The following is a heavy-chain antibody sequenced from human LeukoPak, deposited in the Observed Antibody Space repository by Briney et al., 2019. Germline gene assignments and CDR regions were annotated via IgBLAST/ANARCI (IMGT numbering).Heavy chain of an antibody. CDR2: IYYSGST. J-gene: IGHJ6*03. CDR1: GGSISSYY. Sequence: PSETLSLTCTVSGGSISSYYWSWIRQPPGKGLEWIGYIYYSGSTNYNPSLKSRVTISVDTSKNQFSLKLSSVTAADTAVYYCARRAVHCSSTSCYYYYYYMDVWGKGTTVTVSS. D-gene: IGHD2-2*01. CDR3: ARRAVHCSSTSCYYYYYYMDV. V-gene: IGHV4-59*12.